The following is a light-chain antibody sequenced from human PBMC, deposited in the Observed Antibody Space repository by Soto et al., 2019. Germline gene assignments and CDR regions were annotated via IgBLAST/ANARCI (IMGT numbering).Light chain of an antibody. V-gene: IGKV3-15*01. CDR2: GAS. CDR1: QSVSSN. Sequence: EIVMTQSPATLSVSPWERATLSCRASQSVSSNLAWYQQKPGQAPRLLIYGASTRATGIPARFSGSGSGTEFTLTISSLQSEDFAVYYCQQYNNWHTFGQGTKVDIK. CDR3: QQYNNWHT. J-gene: IGKJ1*01.